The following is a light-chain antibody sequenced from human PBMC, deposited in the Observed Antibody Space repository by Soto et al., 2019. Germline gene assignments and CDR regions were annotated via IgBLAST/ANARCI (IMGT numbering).Light chain of an antibody. J-gene: IGLJ2*01. CDR2: DVS. CDR3: SSTSSSTLVV. CDR1: SSDVGDYNY. Sequence: QSALTQPASVSGSPGQSITISCTGTSSDVGDYNYVSWYQQHPGRAPKLMIYDVSNRPSGVSNRFSGSKSGNTASLTISGLQAEDEADYYCSSTSSSTLVVFGGGTQLTVL. V-gene: IGLV2-14*01.